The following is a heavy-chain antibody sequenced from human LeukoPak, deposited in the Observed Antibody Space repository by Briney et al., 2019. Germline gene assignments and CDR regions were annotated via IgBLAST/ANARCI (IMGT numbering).Heavy chain of an antibody. V-gene: IGHV3-21*01. CDR3: ARDAWDSGYDIPSGMDV. CDR2: ISSSSSYI. CDR1: GFTFSSYS. J-gene: IGHJ6*04. Sequence: GGSLRLSCAASGFTFSSYSMNWVRQAPGKGLEWGSSISSSSSYIYYADSVKGRFTISRDNAKNSLYLQMNSLRAEDTAVYYCARDAWDSGYDIPSGMDVWGKGTTVTVSS. D-gene: IGHD5-12*01.